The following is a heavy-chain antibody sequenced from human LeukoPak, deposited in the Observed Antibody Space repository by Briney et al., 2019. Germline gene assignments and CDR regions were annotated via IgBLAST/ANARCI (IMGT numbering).Heavy chain of an antibody. Sequence: GGSLRLSCAASGVTFSSYAMSWVGQAPGKGLEWVSSISSSSSYIYYADSVKGRFTISRDNAKNSLYLQMNSLRAEDTAVYYCARLGYCSSTSCSIDYWGQGTLVTVSS. CDR1: GVTFSSYA. D-gene: IGHD2-2*01. J-gene: IGHJ4*02. CDR3: ARLGYCSSTSCSIDY. V-gene: IGHV3-21*01. CDR2: ISSSSSYI.